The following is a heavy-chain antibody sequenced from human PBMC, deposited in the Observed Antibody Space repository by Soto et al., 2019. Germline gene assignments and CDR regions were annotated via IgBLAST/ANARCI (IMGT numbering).Heavy chain of an antibody. CDR3: AGNTYCGGDCYFDY. D-gene: IGHD2-21*02. Sequence: GGSLRLSCAASGFTVSSNYMSWVRQAPGKGLEWVSVIYSGCSTYYADSVKGRFTISRDNSKNTLYLQMNSLRAEDTAVYYCAGNTYCGGDCYFDYWGQGTLVTVSS. CDR2: IYSGCST. CDR1: GFTVSSNY. J-gene: IGHJ4*02. V-gene: IGHV3-53*05.